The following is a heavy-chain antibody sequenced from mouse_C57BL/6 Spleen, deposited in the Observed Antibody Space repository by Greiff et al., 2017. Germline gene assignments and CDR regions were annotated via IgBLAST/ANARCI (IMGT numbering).Heavy chain of an antibody. CDR2: IYPSDSET. Sequence: QVQLKQPGAELVRPGSSVKLSCKASGYTFTSYWMDWVKQRPGQGLEWIGNIYPSDSETHYNQKFKDKATLTVDKSSSTAYMQLSSLTSEDSAVYYCARKLRGFDYWGQGTTLTVSS. CDR3: ARKLRGFDY. D-gene: IGHD1-1*01. V-gene: IGHV1-61*01. J-gene: IGHJ2*01. CDR1: GYTFTSYW.